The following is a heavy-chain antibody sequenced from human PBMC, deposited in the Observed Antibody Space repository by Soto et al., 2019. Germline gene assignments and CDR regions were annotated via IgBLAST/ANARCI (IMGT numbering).Heavy chain of an antibody. CDR3: ARDGDGYPA. Sequence: EVQLVESGGGLVQSGGSLTLSCAASGFTFSRNWMSWVRQAPGKGLEWVANIKEDGSAKYHADAVKGRFTLSRDNVENSLYLQMNSLRAEDTAVYYCARDGDGYPAWGQGTLVTVSS. CDR2: IKEDGSAK. CDR1: GFTFSRNW. D-gene: IGHD1-1*01. J-gene: IGHJ5*02. V-gene: IGHV3-7*01.